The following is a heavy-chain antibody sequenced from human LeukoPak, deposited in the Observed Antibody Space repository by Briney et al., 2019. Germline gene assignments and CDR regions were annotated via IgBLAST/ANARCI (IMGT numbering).Heavy chain of an antibody. V-gene: IGHV1-69*06. D-gene: IGHD2-15*01. CDR3: ATGLELLCSGGSCYADMDY. J-gene: IGHJ4*02. CDR1: GGTFSSYA. CDR2: IIPIFGTA. Sequence: SVKVSCKASGGTFSSYAISWVRQAPGQGLEWMGGIIPIFGTANYAQKFQGRVTMTEDTSTDTAYMELSSLRSEDTAVYYCATGLELLCSGGSCYADMDYWGQGTLVTVSS.